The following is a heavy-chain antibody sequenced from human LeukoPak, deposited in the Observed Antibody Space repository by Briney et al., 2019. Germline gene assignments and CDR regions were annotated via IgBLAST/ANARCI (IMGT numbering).Heavy chain of an antibody. J-gene: IGHJ4*02. V-gene: IGHV4-59*08. Sequence: SETLSLTCNVSGGSISSPYWSWIRQSPGTGLELIGYIYYNRGTNYNPSLKSRVTISVDTSKNQFSLRLNSLTAADTAVYYCARHRYTSGWYAGFDYWGQGTLVTVSS. CDR3: ARHRYTSGWYAGFDY. D-gene: IGHD6-19*01. CDR1: GGSISSPY. CDR2: IYYNRGT.